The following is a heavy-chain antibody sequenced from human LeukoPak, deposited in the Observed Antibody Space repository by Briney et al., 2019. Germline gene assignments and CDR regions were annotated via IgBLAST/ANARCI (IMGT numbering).Heavy chain of an antibody. V-gene: IGHV4-59*01. CDR2: IYYSGNT. Sequence: SETLSLTCTVSGGSISTYYWSWVRQPPGKGLEWVGYIYYSGNTNYTNFNPSLKSRVTIAVDTSKNQFSLKLSSVTAADTAVYYCARGIAVAAPDYWGQGTLVTVSS. J-gene: IGHJ4*02. CDR1: GGSISTYY. CDR3: ARGIAVAAPDY. D-gene: IGHD6-19*01.